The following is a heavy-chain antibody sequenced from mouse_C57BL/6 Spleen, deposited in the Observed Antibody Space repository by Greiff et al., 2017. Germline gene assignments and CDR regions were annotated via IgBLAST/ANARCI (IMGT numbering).Heavy chain of an antibody. V-gene: IGHV1-18*01. Sequence: EVQLLQSGPELVKPGASVKIPCKASGYTFTDYNMDWVKQSHGKSLEWIGDINPNNGGTIYNQKFKGKATLTVEKSSSTAYMELRSLTSEDTAVYYCARRVTIQEYYAMDDWGQGTSVTVSS. J-gene: IGHJ4*01. CDR2: INPNNGGT. CDR1: GYTFTDYN. CDR3: ARRVTIQEYYAMDD. D-gene: IGHD2-13*01.